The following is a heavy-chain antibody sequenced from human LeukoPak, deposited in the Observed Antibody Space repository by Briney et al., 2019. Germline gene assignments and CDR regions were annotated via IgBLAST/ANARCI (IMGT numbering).Heavy chain of an antibody. D-gene: IGHD6-13*01. CDR3: ARESSSSWYFDY. Sequence: GGSLRLSCAASGFTFSSYSMNWVRQAPGKGLEWVSSISSGSRYIYYADSLKGRFTISRDNAKNSVYLQMNSLRAEDTAVYYCARESSSSWYFDYWGRGTLVTVSS. CDR2: ISSGSRYI. J-gene: IGHJ4*02. CDR1: GFTFSSYS. V-gene: IGHV3-21*01.